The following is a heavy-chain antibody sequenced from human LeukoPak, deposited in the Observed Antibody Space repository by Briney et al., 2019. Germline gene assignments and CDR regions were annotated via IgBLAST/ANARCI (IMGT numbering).Heavy chain of an antibody. CDR2: ISSSGSPI. CDR3: ARHQHYGMDV. V-gene: IGHV3-11*01. Sequence: GGSLRLSCAASGFTFSDYYMSWIRQAPGRGLEWVSYISSSGSPISYADSAKGRSTISRDNTKNSLYLQMNSLRAEDTAVYYCARHQHYGMDVWGQGTTVTVSS. J-gene: IGHJ6*02. CDR1: GFTFSDYY.